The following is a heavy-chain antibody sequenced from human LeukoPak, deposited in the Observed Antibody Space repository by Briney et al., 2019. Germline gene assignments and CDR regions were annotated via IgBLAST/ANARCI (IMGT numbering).Heavy chain of an antibody. Sequence: ASVKVSCKASGYTFTTYDINWVRQGTGQGLVWMGWMNPNSGNTGYAQKFQGRVTMTRNTSISTAYMELSSLRSEDTAVYYCARGPFRIAVAGPYYFDYWGQGTLVTASS. CDR3: ARGPFRIAVAGPYYFDY. J-gene: IGHJ4*02. CDR2: MNPNSGNT. V-gene: IGHV1-8*01. D-gene: IGHD6-19*01. CDR1: GYTFTTYD.